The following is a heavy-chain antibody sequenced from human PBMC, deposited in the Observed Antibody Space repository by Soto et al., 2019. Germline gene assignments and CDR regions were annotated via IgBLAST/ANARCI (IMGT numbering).Heavy chain of an antibody. V-gene: IGHV1-69*02. J-gene: IGHJ5*02. D-gene: IGHD2-2*01. CDR2: IIPILGIA. CDR1: GGTFSSYT. CDR3: ARMGYCSSTSCPSGHH. Sequence: ASVKVSCKASGGTFSSYTISWVRQAPGQGLEWMGRIIPILGIANYAQKFQGRVTITADKSTSTAYMELSSLRSEDTAVYYCARMGYCSSTSCPSGHHWGQGTLVTVSS.